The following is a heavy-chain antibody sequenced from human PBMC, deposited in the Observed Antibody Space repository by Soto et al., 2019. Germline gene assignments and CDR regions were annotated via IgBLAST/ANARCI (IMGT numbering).Heavy chain of an antibody. Sequence: SETLSLTCTVSGGSSSSYYWSWIRQPPGKGLEWIGYIYYSGSTNYNPSLKSRVTISVDTSKNQFSLKLSSVTAADTAVYYCARLGSGFDWLLFPLYYFDYWGQGTLVTVSS. CDR1: GGSSSSYY. V-gene: IGHV4-59*08. D-gene: IGHD3-9*01. CDR3: ARLGSGFDWLLFPLYYFDY. CDR2: IYYSGST. J-gene: IGHJ4*02.